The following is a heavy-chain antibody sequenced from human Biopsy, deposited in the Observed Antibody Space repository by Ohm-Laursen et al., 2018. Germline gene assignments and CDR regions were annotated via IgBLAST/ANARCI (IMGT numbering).Heavy chain of an antibody. V-gene: IGHV1-69*13. J-gene: IGHJ3*01. Sequence: AASVKVSCKASGVTLDTYAFGWVRQAPGQGLEWMGGRIPYFNTIYYARNFQDRAVITADRSARTTDMQLSGLRPDDTAVYYCVGGQRGPPIGVTVPGDAFDLWGPGTMVTVSP. CDR1: GVTLDTYA. D-gene: IGHD2/OR15-2a*01. CDR2: RIPYFNTI. CDR3: VGGQRGPPIGVTVPGDAFDL.